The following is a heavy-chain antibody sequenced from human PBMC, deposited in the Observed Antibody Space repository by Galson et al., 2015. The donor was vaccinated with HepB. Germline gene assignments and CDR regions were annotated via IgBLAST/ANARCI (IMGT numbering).Heavy chain of an antibody. CDR3: ARDYDYYDSSGEMVYFDY. V-gene: IGHV3-21*01. CDR1: GFTFSSYS. J-gene: IGHJ4*02. CDR2: ISSSSSYI. Sequence: SLRLSCAASGFTFSSYSMNWVRQAPGKGLEWVSSISSSSSYIYYADSVKGRFTISRDNAKNSLYLQMNSLRAEDTAVYYCARDYDYYDSSGEMVYFDYWGQGTLVTVSS. D-gene: IGHD3-22*01.